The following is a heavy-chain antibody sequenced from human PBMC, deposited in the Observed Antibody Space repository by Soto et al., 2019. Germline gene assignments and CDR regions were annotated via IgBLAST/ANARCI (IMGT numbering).Heavy chain of an antibody. V-gene: IGHV4-59*01. CDR2: IYYSGST. D-gene: IGHD3-22*01. J-gene: IGHJ4*02. Sequence: SETLSLTCTVSGGSISSYYWSWIRQPPGKGLEWIGYIYYSGSTNYNPSLKSQVTISVDTSTNQSSLKLSSVTAADTAGYYCASHSSDDYDSSGSFDYWGQGTLVTVSS. CDR3: ASHSSDDYDSSGSFDY. CDR1: GGSISSYY.